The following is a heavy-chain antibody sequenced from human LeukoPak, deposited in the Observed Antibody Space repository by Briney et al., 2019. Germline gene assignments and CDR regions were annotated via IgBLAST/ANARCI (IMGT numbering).Heavy chain of an antibody. V-gene: IGHV3-33*06. J-gene: IGHJ4*02. D-gene: IGHD2-2*01. CDR1: GFTFSSYG. Sequence: GRSLRLSCAASGFTFSSYGMHWVRQAPGKGLEWVAVIWYDGSNKYYADSVKGRFTISRDNSKNTLYLQMNSLRAEDTAVYYCAKVVVPAAFDYWGQGTLVTVSS. CDR2: IWYDGSNK. CDR3: AKVVVPAAFDY.